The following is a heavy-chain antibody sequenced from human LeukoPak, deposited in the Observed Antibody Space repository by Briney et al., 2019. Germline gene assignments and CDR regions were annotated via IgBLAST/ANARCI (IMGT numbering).Heavy chain of an antibody. CDR2: ISWNSGSI. CDR3: AKDIDPVLAAAGIDY. D-gene: IGHD6-13*01. J-gene: IGHJ4*02. Sequence: GGSLRLSCAASGFTFSSYSMNWVRQAPGKGLEWVSGISWNSGSIGYADSVKGRFTISRDNAKNSLYLQMNSLRAEDTALYYCAKDIDPVLAAAGIDYWGQGTLVTVSS. V-gene: IGHV3-9*01. CDR1: GFTFSSYS.